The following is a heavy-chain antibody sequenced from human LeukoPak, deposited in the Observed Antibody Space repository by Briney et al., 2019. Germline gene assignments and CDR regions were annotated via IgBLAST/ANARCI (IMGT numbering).Heavy chain of an antibody. J-gene: IGHJ6*03. D-gene: IGHD1-26*01. CDR3: ARQLLVGATVGDYYYYMDV. Sequence: GESLKISCKGSGYSFTSYWIGWVRQMPGKGLEWMGITYPGDSDTRYSPSFQGQVTISADKSISTAYLQWSSLKASDTAMYYCARQLLVGATVGDYYYYMDVWGKGTTVTVSS. V-gene: IGHV5-51*01. CDR1: GYSFTSYW. CDR2: TYPGDSDT.